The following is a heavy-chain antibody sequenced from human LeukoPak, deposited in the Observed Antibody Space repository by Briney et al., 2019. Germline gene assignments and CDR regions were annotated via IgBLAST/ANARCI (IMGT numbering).Heavy chain of an antibody. CDR2: ISSDGSNT. D-gene: IGHD3-22*01. V-gene: IGHV3-30*18. CDR1: GFTFSRHV. Sequence: GGSLRLSCATSGFTFSRHVMHWVRQSPGKGLEWVAVISSDGSNTDYADSVKGRFTISRDNSKNTRYLELHRLRAEDTAVYYCAKDSVVMNFFESWGQGTLVTVSS. J-gene: IGHJ4*02. CDR3: AKDSVVMNFFES.